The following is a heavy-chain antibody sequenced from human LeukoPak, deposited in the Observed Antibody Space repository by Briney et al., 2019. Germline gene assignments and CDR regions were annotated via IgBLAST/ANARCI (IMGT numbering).Heavy chain of an antibody. Sequence: SETLSLTCTVSGGSISSGGYYWSWIRQHPGKGLEWIGYIYYSGSTYYNPSLKSRVTISVDTSKNQFSLKLSSVTAADTAVYYCAREASRDGYNPYYYGMDVWGQGTTVTVSS. J-gene: IGHJ6*02. D-gene: IGHD5-24*01. CDR1: GGSISSGGYY. CDR3: AREASRDGYNPYYYGMDV. CDR2: IYYSGST. V-gene: IGHV4-31*03.